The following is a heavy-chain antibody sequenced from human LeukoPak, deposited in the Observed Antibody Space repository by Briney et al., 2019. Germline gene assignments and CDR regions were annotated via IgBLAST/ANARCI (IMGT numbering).Heavy chain of an antibody. CDR3: VSFYEAN. D-gene: IGHD2-2*01. Sequence: GGSLRLSCAASGKYWMHWVRQAPGKGLVWVSHINSDGSWTGYADSVKGRFTISKDNAKNTVYPQMNNLRAEDTAVYYCVSFYEANWGRGTLVTVSS. CDR1: GKYW. V-gene: IGHV3-74*01. J-gene: IGHJ4*02. CDR2: INSDGSWT.